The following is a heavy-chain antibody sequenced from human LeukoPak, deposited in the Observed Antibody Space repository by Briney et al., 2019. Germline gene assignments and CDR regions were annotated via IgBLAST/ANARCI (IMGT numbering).Heavy chain of an antibody. CDR3: VRGSTDWNGMDV. J-gene: IGHJ6*02. Sequence: GGSLRLSCAASGFTFSNHYMHWVRQAPGKGLVSVSRIDPNGRYTSYADSVKGRFTISRDNAKNTLYLQMNTSGAEDTALYYCVRGSTDWNGMDVWGQGTTVTVSS. CDR1: GFTFSNHY. D-gene: IGHD6-19*01. CDR2: IDPNGRYT. V-gene: IGHV3-74*01.